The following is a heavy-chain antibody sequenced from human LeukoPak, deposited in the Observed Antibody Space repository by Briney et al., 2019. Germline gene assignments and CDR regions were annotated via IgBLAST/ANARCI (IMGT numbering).Heavy chain of an antibody. V-gene: IGHV3-30-3*01. Sequence: GGSLRLSCAASGFTFSSYAVHWVRQAPGKGLEWVAVISYDGSNKYYADSVKGRFTISRDNSKNTLYLQMNSLRAEDTAVYYCARPNLYYDILTQLDYWGQGTLVTVSS. D-gene: IGHD3-9*01. CDR3: ARPNLYYDILTQLDY. CDR1: GFTFSSYA. CDR2: ISYDGSNK. J-gene: IGHJ4*02.